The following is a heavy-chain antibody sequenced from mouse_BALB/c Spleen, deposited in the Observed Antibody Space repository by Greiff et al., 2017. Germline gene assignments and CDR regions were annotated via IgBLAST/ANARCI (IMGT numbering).Heavy chain of an antibody. CDR3: ANPDY. Sequence: VQLQESGAELVKPGTSVKLSCKASGYNFTSYWINWVKLRPGQGLEWIGDIYPGSGSTNYNEKFKSKATLTVDTSSSTAYMQLSSLASEDSALYYCANPDYWGQGTTLTVSS. CDR1: GYNFTSYW. V-gene: IGHV1-55*01. D-gene: IGHD6-1*01. J-gene: IGHJ2*01. CDR2: IYPGSGST.